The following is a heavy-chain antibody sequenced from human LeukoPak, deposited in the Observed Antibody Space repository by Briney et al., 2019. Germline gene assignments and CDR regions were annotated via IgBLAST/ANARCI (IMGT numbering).Heavy chain of an antibody. CDR1: GASVRSGSYY. CDR3: ASYDYVWGSLDF. J-gene: IGHJ4*02. CDR2: IYHTGST. V-gene: IGHV4-61*01. D-gene: IGHD3-16*01. Sequence: SETLSLTCTVSGASVRSGSYYWTWLRQPPGEGLEWIGDIYHTGSTNYNPSLKSRVTFSLDKSKNHFALKLTSVTVADTAIYYCASYDYVWGSLDFWGQGTLVPVSS.